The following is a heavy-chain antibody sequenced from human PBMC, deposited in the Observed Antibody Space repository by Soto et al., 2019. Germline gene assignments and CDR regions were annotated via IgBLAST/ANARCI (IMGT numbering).Heavy chain of an antibody. CDR3: ARERSGCSSTSCYSFYYYMDV. D-gene: IGHD2-2*01. CDR2: INHSGST. Sequence: SETLSLTCAVYGGSFSGYYWSWIRQPPGKGLEWIGEINHSGSTKYNPSLKSRVTISVNTSKNLFSLKLSSLTAADTVVYFCARERSGCSSTSCYSFYYYMDVWGKGTTVT. V-gene: IGHV4-34*01. J-gene: IGHJ6*03. CDR1: GGSFSGYY.